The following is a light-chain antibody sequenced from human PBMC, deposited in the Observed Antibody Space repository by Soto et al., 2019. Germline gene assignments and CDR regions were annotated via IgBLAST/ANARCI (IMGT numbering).Light chain of an antibody. Sequence: AIQLTQSPSSLSASVGDRVTITCRASQGLSSNLAWHQQKPGEAPKLLIYDASSLGSGVPSRFSGGGSGTEFTLTISSLQPDDFGTYYCHQYKSYTPYTIGQGTKVEIK. CDR1: QGLSSN. CDR2: DAS. V-gene: IGKV1-13*02. J-gene: IGKJ2*01. CDR3: HQYKSYTPYT.